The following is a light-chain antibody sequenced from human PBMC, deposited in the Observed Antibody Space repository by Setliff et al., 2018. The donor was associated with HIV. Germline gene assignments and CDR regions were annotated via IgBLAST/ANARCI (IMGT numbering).Light chain of an antibody. V-gene: IGLV2-14*03. CDR2: AVS. CDR1: SSDVGGYNY. CDR3: SSYASRTPLYV. Sequence: QSALTQPASVSGSPGQSITTACTATSSDVGGYNYVSWYQQHPGKAPKLMISAVSNRPSGVSNRFSGSKSGNTASLTISGLQAEDEADYYCSSYASRTPLYVFGTGTKSPS. J-gene: IGLJ1*01.